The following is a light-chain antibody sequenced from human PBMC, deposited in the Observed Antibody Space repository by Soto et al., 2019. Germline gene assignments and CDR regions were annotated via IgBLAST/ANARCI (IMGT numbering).Light chain of an antibody. CDR2: AYS. V-gene: IGLV1-40*01. CDR1: SSNIGAGYD. J-gene: IGLJ2*01. CDR3: QSYDSSLSGSGV. Sequence: QSVLTQPPSVSGAPGQRVTISCTGSSSNIGAGYDVHWYQQLPGTAPKVLIYAYSNRPSGVPDRFSGSKSGTSASLVITGLQAEDEADYYCQSYDSSLSGSGVFGGGTKLTVL.